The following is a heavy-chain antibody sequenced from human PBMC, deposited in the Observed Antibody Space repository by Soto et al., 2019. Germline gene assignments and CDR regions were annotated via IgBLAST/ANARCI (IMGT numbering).Heavy chain of an antibody. V-gene: IGHV5-51*01. J-gene: IGHJ5*02. D-gene: IGHD2-21*01. CDR2: ISPDTSRT. Sequence: PVESLKISCKGSEYSFANQWIGWVRQMPWKGLEWVGIISPDTSRTLYSPSLQGQVTISVDKSISTVYLQWNSLKASDTAMYYCTKRLNVVSKPIPWLDTWGKGTLVPV. CDR3: TKRLNVVSKPIPWLDT. CDR1: EYSFANQW.